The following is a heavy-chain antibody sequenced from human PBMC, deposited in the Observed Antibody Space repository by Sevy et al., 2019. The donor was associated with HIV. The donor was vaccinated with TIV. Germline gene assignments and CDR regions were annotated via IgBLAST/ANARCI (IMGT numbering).Heavy chain of an antibody. CDR3: AKDPYYYDSSGPENWFDP. V-gene: IGHV3-23*01. J-gene: IGHJ5*02. CDR1: GFTFSSYA. Sequence: GGSLRLSCAASGFTFSSYAMSWVRQAPGKGLEWVSAISGSGGSTYYADSVKGRFTISRDNSKNRLYLQMNSLRAEDTAVYYCAKDPYYYDSSGPENWFDPWGQGTLVTVSS. CDR2: ISGSGGST. D-gene: IGHD3-22*01.